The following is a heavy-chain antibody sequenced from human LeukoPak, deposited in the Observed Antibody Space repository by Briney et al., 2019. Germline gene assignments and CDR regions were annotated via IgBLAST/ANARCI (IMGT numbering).Heavy chain of an antibody. D-gene: IGHD6-6*01. Sequence: GRSLRLSCVASEVTFSLLWILWVSQAPGKGREWVANIKQDGSKKYYVDSVKGRFTISRDNVKNSVDLQMNSLRAADTAVYYCARGFEDSGYSSSAYKYYYYMDVWGKGTTVTVSS. CDR2: IKQDGSKK. V-gene: IGHV3-7*01. J-gene: IGHJ6*03. CDR1: EVTFSLLW. CDR3: ARGFEDSGYSSSAYKYYYYMDV.